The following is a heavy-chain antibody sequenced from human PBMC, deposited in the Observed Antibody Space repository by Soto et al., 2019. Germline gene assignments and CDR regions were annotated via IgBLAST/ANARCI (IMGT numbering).Heavy chain of an antibody. CDR1: GYTFTSYD. D-gene: IGHD3-22*01. J-gene: IGHJ5*01. CDR2: MNPNSGNT. Sequence: QVQLVQSGAEVKKPGASVKVSCKASGYTFTSYDINWVRQATGQGLEWMGWMNPNSGNTGYAQKFQGRVTMTRNTFISTAYMALSSLRSVDTAVYSSARGRTVLSVVKSQEWLDCWGQGPL. CDR3: ARGRTVLSVVKSQEWLDC. V-gene: IGHV1-8*01.